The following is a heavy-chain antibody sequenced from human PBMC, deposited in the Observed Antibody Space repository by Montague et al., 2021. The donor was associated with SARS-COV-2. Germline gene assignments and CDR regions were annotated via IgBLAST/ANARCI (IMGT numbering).Heavy chain of an antibody. CDR1: GDSITSKTHY. V-gene: IGHV4-61*02. CDR3: ARDSPHFDFWRGHYGDKYYMNI. Sequence: SQTLSLICTVSGDSITSKTHYWDWVRQPAGKGLEWIGRLLTSGATNFNPSLKSRLTISRDTSKNEFYLKLSSVTAADTAVYYCARDSPHFDFWRGHYGDKYYMNIWGKGTTVTVS. J-gene: IGHJ6*03. D-gene: IGHD3-3*01. CDR2: LLTSGAT.